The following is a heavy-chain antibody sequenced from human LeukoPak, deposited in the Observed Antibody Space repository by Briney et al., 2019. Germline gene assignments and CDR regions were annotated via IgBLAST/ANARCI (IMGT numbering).Heavy chain of an antibody. CDR2: IWYDGSNK. CDR1: GFTFSSYG. Sequence: PGGSLRLSCAASGFTFSSYGMHWVRQAPGKGLEWVAVIWYDGSNKYYADSVKGRFTISRDNAKNSLYLQMNSLRAEDTAVYYCARGIQLWSRIYYFDYWGQGTLVTVSS. D-gene: IGHD5-18*01. J-gene: IGHJ4*02. CDR3: ARGIQLWSRIYYFDY. V-gene: IGHV3-33*01.